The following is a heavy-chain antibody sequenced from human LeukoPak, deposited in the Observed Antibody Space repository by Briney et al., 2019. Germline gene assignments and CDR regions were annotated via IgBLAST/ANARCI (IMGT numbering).Heavy chain of an antibody. J-gene: IGHJ4*02. CDR1: GFIFSTYV. D-gene: IGHD4-17*01. CDR3: AKDPYGDYDLSLDY. Sequence: GGSLRLSCGASGFIFSTYVMSWVRQAPGKGLEWVSAISGRADITYYADSVKGRFTVSRDNTKNTLYLQMNTLRAEDTAVYYCAKDPYGDYDLSLDYWGQGTLVTVSS. CDR2: ISGRADIT. V-gene: IGHV3-23*01.